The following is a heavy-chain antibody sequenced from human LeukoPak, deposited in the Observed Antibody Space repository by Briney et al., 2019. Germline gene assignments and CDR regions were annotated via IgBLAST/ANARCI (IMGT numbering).Heavy chain of an antibody. D-gene: IGHD4-17*01. CDR1: GGSFSGYY. CDR2: IHHSGST. Sequence: SETLSLTCAVSGGSFSGYYWSWIRQPPGKGLEWIGEIHHSGSTDYNPSPKSRITISADTTKTKSSLNLNSVTAADTAVYYCACRGHDYGDFGGWFDTWGQGNLVTVSS. V-gene: IGHV4-34*01. J-gene: IGHJ5*02. CDR3: ACRGHDYGDFGGWFDT.